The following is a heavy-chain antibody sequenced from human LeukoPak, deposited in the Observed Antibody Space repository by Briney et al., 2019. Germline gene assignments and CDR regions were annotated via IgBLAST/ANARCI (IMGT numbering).Heavy chain of an antibody. J-gene: IGHJ4*03. D-gene: IGHD2-15*01. V-gene: IGHV3-21*01. CDR2: ISIGSTYI. CDR1: GFTFSTYS. CDR3: ARDRCSGGSCYFDY. Sequence: GRSLRLSCAASGFTFSTYSMNWVRQAPGKGLEWVSSISIGSTYIYYADSVKGRFTISRDDAKNSLYLQMNSLRDEDTAVYYCARDRCSGGSCYFDYWGQGALVTVSS.